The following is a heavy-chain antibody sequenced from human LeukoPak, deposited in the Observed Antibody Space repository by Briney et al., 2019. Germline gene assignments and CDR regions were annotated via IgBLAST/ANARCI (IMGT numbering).Heavy chain of an antibody. CDR3: ARDDAAYYDFWSGYYGRNDY. CDR2: ISAYNGNT. V-gene: IGHV1-18*01. CDR1: GYTFTSYG. J-gene: IGHJ4*02. Sequence: ASVKVSCKASGYTFTSYGISWVRQAPGQRLEWMGWISAYNGNTNYAQKLQGRVTMTTDTSTSTAYMELRSLRSDDTAVYYCARDDAAYYDFWSGYYGRNDYWGQGTLVTVSS. D-gene: IGHD3-3*01.